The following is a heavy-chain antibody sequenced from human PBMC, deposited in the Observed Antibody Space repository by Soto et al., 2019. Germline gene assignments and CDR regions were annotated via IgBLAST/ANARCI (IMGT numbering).Heavy chain of an antibody. J-gene: IGHJ6*02. CDR2: IIPIFGTA. D-gene: IGHD1-1*01. Sequence: ASVKVSCKASGGTFSSYAISWVRQAPGQGLEWMGGIIPIFGTANYAQKFQGRVTITADESTRTAYMELSSLRSEDTAVYYCASSPAPHADWNPSSYYYGMDVWGQGTTVTVSS. CDR1: GGTFSSYA. CDR3: ASSPAPHADWNPSSYYYGMDV. V-gene: IGHV1-69*13.